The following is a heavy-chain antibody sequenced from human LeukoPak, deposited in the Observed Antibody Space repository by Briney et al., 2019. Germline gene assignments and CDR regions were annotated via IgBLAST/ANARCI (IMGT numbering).Heavy chain of an antibody. V-gene: IGHV1-18*01. CDR1: GYTFTSYG. J-gene: IGHJ4*02. CDR3: ARDFLSGGYDLGY. CDR2: ITTHSSKT. D-gene: IGHD5-12*01. Sequence: ASVKVSCKASGYTFTSYGISWVRQAPGQGLEWMGWITTHSSKTNYAQKFQGRVTMTTDTSTSTAYMELKSLTSDDTAVYYCARDFLSGGYDLGYWGQGTLVTVSS.